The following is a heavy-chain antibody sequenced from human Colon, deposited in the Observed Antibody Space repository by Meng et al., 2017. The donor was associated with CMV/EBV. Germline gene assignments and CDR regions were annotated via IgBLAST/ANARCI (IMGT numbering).Heavy chain of an antibody. Sequence: GGSLRLSCAASGLTLSEYAMNWVRQAPGKGLEWVSSISFGAIYTDYADSVKGRFTISRDNGKNALYLQMNSLTVEDSAVYYCARDLSPSTTLHKGGQLVDFWGQGTLVTVSS. CDR3: ARDLSPSTTLHKGGQLVDF. D-gene: IGHD3-16*01. CDR2: ISFGAIYT. V-gene: IGHV3-21*01. J-gene: IGHJ4*02. CDR1: GLTLSEYA.